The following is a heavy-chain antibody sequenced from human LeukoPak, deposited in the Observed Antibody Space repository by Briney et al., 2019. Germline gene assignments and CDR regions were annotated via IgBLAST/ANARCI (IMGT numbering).Heavy chain of an antibody. V-gene: IGHV3-11*01. CDR1: GFTFSDYY. CDR2: ISSSGSTI. Sequence: GGSLRLSCAASGFTFSDYYMSWIRQAPGKGLEWVSYISSSGSTIYYADSVKGRFTISRDNAKNSLYLQMNSLRAEDTAVYYCARDIEVVAANYHYGMDVWGQGTTVTVSS. D-gene: IGHD2-15*01. J-gene: IGHJ6*02. CDR3: ARDIEVVAANYHYGMDV.